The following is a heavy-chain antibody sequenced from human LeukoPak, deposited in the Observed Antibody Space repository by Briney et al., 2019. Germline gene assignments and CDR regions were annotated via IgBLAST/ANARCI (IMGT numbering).Heavy chain of an antibody. J-gene: IGHJ3*02. CDR2: FDPEDGET. V-gene: IGHV1-24*01. D-gene: IGHD4-23*01. CDR3: ATDPKKLPRDAFDI. Sequence: GASVKVSCKVSGYTLTELSMHWVRQAPGKGLEWMGGFDPEDGETIYAQKFQGRVTMTEDTSTDTAYMELSSLRSEDTAVYYCATDPKKLPRDAFDIWGQGTMVTVSS. CDR1: GYTLTELS.